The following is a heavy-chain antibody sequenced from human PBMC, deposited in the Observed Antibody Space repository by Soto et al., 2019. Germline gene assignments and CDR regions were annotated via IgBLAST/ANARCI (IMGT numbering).Heavy chain of an antibody. CDR3: ARQLSHICDS. D-gene: IGHD3-3*02. Sequence: EVQLVQSGADIKKPGESLKISCKGVGYKFGSAWIGWVRQMPGKGLEWMGIIKPGTSDIRYSPSCRGHVTISADEAVSTAYLQWSSLKAXDXXMYYCARQLSHICDSWGQGTLVTVSS. CDR2: IKPGTSDI. V-gene: IGHV5-51*01. J-gene: IGHJ4*02. CDR1: GYKFGSAW.